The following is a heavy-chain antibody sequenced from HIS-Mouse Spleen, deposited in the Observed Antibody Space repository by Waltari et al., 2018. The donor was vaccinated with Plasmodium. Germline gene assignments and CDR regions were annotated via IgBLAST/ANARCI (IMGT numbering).Heavy chain of an antibody. V-gene: IGHV3-21*01. D-gene: IGHD6-13*01. CDR1: GFPFRSYS. CDR2: ISSSSSYI. J-gene: IGHJ4*02. CDR3: ARDRSAAALLGY. Sequence: EVQLVESGGGLVKPGGSLRLSCAASGFPFRSYSMNWVRQAPGKGLEWVSSISSSSSYIYYADSVKGRFTISRDNAKNSLYLQMNSLRAEDTAVYYCARDRSAAALLGYWGQGTLVTVSS.